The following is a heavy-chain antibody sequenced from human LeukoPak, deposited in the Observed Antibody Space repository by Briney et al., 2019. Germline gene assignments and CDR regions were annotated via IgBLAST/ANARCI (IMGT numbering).Heavy chain of an antibody. Sequence: GGSLRLSCAASGFTFSSYAMSWVRQAPGEGLEWVSYISSTSSSSIYYADSVKGRFTISRDNAKNSPYLQMNSLRDEDTAVYYCARELTMAVWGQGTTVTVSS. CDR3: ARELTMAV. J-gene: IGHJ6*02. V-gene: IGHV3-48*02. CDR2: ISSTSSSSI. CDR1: GFTFSSYA.